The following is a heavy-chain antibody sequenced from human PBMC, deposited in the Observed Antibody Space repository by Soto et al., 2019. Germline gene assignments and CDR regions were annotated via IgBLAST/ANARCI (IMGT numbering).Heavy chain of an antibody. CDR3: ARDLGYYDSSGYYFDAFDI. D-gene: IGHD3-22*01. V-gene: IGHV6-1*01. J-gene: IGHJ3*02. CDR1: GDSVSSNSAA. CDR2: TYYRSKWYN. Sequence: SQTLSLTCAISGDSVSSNSAAWNWIRQSPSRGPEWLGRTYYRSKWYNDYAVSVKSRITINPDTSKNQFSLQLNSVTPEDTAVYYCARDLGYYDSSGYYFDAFDIWGQGTMVTVSS.